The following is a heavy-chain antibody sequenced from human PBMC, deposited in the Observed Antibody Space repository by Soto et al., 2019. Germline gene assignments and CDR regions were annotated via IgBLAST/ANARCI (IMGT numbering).Heavy chain of an antibody. CDR3: ARPHYDSNTFYSFFDY. D-gene: IGHD3-22*01. CDR1: GGSFSAYY. V-gene: IGHV4-34*12. Sequence: SETLSLTCAVYGGSFSAYYWSWIRQPPGKGLEWIGQIFHGGSTNYSPSLKSRVTISVDTSKNLSSLELSSVTAADTAVYYCARPHYDSNTFYSFFDYWGQGTLVTVSS. J-gene: IGHJ4*02. CDR2: IFHGGST.